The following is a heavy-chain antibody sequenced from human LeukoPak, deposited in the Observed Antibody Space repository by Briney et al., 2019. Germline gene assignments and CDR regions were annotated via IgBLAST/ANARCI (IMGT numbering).Heavy chain of an antibody. V-gene: IGHV2-70*11. CDR1: GFSLSTSGMC. CDR3: ARSYGIAAAGTYYFDY. D-gene: IGHD6-13*01. Sequence: SGPALLQPTQTLTLTCTFSGFSLSTSGMCVSWIRQPPGKALEWLSRIDWDDDKYYSTSLKTRLTISKDTSKNQVVLTMTNMDPVDTATYYCARSYGIAAAGTYYFDYWGQGTLVTVSS. J-gene: IGHJ4*02. CDR2: IDWDDDK.